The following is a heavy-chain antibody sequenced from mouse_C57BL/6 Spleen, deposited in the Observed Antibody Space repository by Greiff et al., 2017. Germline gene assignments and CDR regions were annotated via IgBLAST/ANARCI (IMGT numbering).Heavy chain of an antibody. CDR1: GFTFSSYA. V-gene: IGHV5-9-1*02. J-gene: IGHJ1*03. CDR3: SRVNYYSNYEDFDV. Sequence: DVKLVESGEGLVKPGGSLKLSCAASGFTFSSYAMSWVRQTPEKRLEWVAYISSGGDYIYYADTVKGRFTISRDNARNTLYLQMSSLKSEDTAMDYCSRVNYYSNYEDFDVWGTGTTVTVSS. CDR2: ISSGGDYI. D-gene: IGHD2-5*01.